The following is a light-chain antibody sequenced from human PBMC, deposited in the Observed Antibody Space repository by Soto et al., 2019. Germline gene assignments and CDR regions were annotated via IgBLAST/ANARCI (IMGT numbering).Light chain of an antibody. CDR1: QSINNY. V-gene: IGKV3-11*01. Sequence: EIVLTQSPATLSLSPGERATLSCRASQSINNYLAWYQQKPGQAPRLLIYDASNRATGIPARFSGSGSGTDFSLTISRLEPEDFAVYYCQQRSNWPPLTVGGGTKVEIK. CDR3: QQRSNWPPLT. J-gene: IGKJ4*01. CDR2: DAS.